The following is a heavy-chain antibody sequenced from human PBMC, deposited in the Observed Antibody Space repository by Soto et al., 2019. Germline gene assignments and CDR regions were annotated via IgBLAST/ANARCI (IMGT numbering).Heavy chain of an antibody. D-gene: IGHD2-21*02. Sequence: QVQLVQSGAEVKKPGASVKVSCKASGYTFTTNGISWVRQAPGQGLEWMGWISAYNGNRNYAQKLQGRVTMTTDTSTSTAYMELRSLRSDDTAVYYCARDLAYCGGDCYPIDYWGQGTLVTVSS. CDR3: ARDLAYCGGDCYPIDY. CDR1: GYTFTTNG. J-gene: IGHJ4*02. V-gene: IGHV1-18*01. CDR2: ISAYNGNR.